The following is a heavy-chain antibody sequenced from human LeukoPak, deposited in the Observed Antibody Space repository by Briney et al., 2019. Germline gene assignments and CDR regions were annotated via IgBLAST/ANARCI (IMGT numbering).Heavy chain of an antibody. CDR1: GYTFTNYA. Sequence: ASVKVSCKASGYTFTNYAVNWVRQAPGQGLEWMGWINTNTGNPTYAQGFIGRFVFSLDTSVSTAYLQISSLKAEDTAVYYCAREGRSGSSWYLANWGQGVLVTVSS. D-gene: IGHD6-13*01. CDR3: AREGRSGSSWYLAN. CDR2: INTNTGNP. V-gene: IGHV7-4-1*02. J-gene: IGHJ4*02.